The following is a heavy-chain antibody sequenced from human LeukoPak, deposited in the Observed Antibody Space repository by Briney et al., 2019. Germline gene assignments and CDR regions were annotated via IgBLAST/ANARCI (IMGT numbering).Heavy chain of an antibody. V-gene: IGHV4-39*01. CDR1: GGSISSSSYY. J-gene: IGHJ4*02. Sequence: SETLSLTCTVSGGSISSSSYYWGWIRQPPGKGLEWIGSIYYSGSTYYNPSLKSRVTISVETSKNQFSLRLSSVAAADTAVYYCARGPRWVTTIWGQGTLVTVSS. CDR2: IYYSGST. D-gene: IGHD4-11*01. CDR3: ARGPRWVTTI.